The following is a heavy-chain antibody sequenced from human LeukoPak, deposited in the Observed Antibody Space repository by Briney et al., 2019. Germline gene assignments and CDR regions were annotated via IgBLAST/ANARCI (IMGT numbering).Heavy chain of an antibody. Sequence: ASVKVSCKVSGYTLTELSMHWVRQAPGKGLEWMGGFDPEDGETIYAQKFQGRVTMTEDTSTDTAYMELSSLRSEDTAVYYCATFVDSYENWYFDPWGRGTLVTVSS. J-gene: IGHJ2*01. CDR2: FDPEDGET. CDR3: ATFVDSYENWYFDP. V-gene: IGHV1-24*01. D-gene: IGHD5-18*01. CDR1: GYTLTELS.